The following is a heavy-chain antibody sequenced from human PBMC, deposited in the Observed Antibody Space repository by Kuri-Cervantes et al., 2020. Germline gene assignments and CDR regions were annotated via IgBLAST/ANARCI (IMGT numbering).Heavy chain of an antibody. V-gene: IGHV3-9*01. D-gene: IGHD6-6*01. CDR1: GFTFDDYA. J-gene: IGHJ4*02. Sequence: GGSLRLSCAASGFTFDDYAMHWVRQAPGKGLEWVSGISWNSGSIGYADSVKGRFTISRDNAKNSLYLQMNSLKIEDTAVYYCVKVYGSSVGRDHLDYWGQGTLVTVSS. CDR2: ISWNSGSI. CDR3: VKVYGSSVGRDHLDY.